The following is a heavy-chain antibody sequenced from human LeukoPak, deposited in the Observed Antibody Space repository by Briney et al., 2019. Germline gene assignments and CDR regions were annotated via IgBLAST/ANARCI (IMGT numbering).Heavy chain of an antibody. CDR2: INPNSGGT. J-gene: IGHJ4*02. CDR1: GYTFTRYY. Sequence: SVKVSCKASGYTFTRYYMHWVRQAPGQGLEWMGRINPNSGGTNYAQKFQGRVTMTRDTSISTAYMELSRLRSDDTAVYYCARERVGVTSSSNFDYWGQGTLVTVSS. CDR3: ARERVGVTSSSNFDY. V-gene: IGHV1-2*06. D-gene: IGHD1-26*01.